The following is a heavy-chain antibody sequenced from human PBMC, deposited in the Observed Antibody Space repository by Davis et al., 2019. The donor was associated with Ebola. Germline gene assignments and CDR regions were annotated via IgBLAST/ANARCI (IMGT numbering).Heavy chain of an antibody. V-gene: IGHV4-39*01. CDR1: GGSFSSSTYY. Sequence: SETLSLTCTVSGGSFSSSTYYWGWIRQPPGRGLEWIGSISYSGSTHYNPSLKSRVTMSVGTSKNQFSLKLSSVTAADTAVYYCAASYGMDVWGQGTTVTVSS. CDR2: ISYSGST. J-gene: IGHJ6*02. CDR3: AASYGMDV.